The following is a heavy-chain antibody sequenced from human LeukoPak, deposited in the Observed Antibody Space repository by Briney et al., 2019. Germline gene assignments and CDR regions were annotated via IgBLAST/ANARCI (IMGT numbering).Heavy chain of an antibody. D-gene: IGHD1-26*01. Sequence: GGSLRLSCAASGFTFSSYGMHWVRQAPGKGLEWVAVISYDGSNKYYADSVKGRFTISRDNSKNTLYLQMNSMRAEDTAVYYCAKDHGRAFGYWGQGTLVTVSS. CDR3: AKDHGRAFGY. J-gene: IGHJ4*02. CDR1: GFTFSSYG. CDR2: ISYDGSNK. V-gene: IGHV3-30*18.